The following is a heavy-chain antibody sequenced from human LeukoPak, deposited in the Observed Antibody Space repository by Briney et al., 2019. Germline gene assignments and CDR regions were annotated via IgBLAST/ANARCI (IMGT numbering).Heavy chain of an antibody. Sequence: PGGSLRLSCSASGFTLSNHWIHWVRQAPGKGLVWVSRINTDGSSTNYADFVRGRFTVSRDSAKNTLYLQMNSLRVEDTAVYYCARVIGWDEPFDLWGHGTLVTVSS. J-gene: IGHJ3*01. CDR1: GFTLSNHW. D-gene: IGHD1-26*01. CDR3: ARVIGWDEPFDL. V-gene: IGHV3-74*01. CDR2: INTDGSST.